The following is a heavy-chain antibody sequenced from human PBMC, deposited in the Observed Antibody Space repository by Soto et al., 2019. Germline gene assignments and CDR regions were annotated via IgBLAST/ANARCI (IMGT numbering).Heavy chain of an antibody. V-gene: IGHV3-33*01. J-gene: IGHJ4*02. CDR3: ARSKGPYGSGSYYFDY. CDR1: GFTFSSYG. Sequence: GGSLRLSCAASGFTFSSYGMHWVRQAPGKGLEWVAVIWYDGSNKYYADSVKGRFTISRDNSKNTLYLQMNSLRAEDTAVYYCARSKGPYGSGSYYFDYWGQGTLVTVSS. CDR2: IWYDGSNK. D-gene: IGHD3-10*01.